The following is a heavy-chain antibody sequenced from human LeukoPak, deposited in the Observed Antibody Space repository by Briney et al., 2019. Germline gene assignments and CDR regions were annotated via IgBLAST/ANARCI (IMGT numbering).Heavy chain of an antibody. V-gene: IGHV3-23*01. D-gene: IGHD6-13*01. CDR1: GFTFSNYV. CDR2: VSGSGGRGAT. Sequence: GGSLRLSCSGSGFTFSNYVMSWVRQAPGKGLEWVSCVSGSGGRGATYYTDSVKGRFTISRDNAKNTMYLQMSSLSGEDTAIYYCAKDIAASGLPRIFDFWGQGTLVTVSS. J-gene: IGHJ4*02. CDR3: AKDIAASGLPRIFDF.